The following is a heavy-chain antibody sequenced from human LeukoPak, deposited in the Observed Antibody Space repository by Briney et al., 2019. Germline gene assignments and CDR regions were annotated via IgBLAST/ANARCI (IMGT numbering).Heavy chain of an antibody. V-gene: IGHV5-51*01. J-gene: IGHJ6*02. CDR2: IYPGDSDT. CDR3: ARTMVRGVRYYYGMDV. CDR1: GYSFTSYW. Sequence: GESLKISCKGSGYSFTSYWIGWVRHMPGKGLEWMGIIYPGDSDTRYSPSFQGQVTVSADKSISTAYLQWSSLKASDTAMYYCARTMVRGVRYYYGMDVWGQGTTVTVSS. D-gene: IGHD3-10*01.